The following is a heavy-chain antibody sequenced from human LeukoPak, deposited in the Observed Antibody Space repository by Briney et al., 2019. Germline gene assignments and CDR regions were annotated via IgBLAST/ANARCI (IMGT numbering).Heavy chain of an antibody. Sequence: GASAKVSCRASGYTFANYGFRWLRQAPGQGLEWMGWISAQNGNTIYAQKVRGRVTMTTDTSTSTAYMELRSLRSDDTAVYYCARDGDWARSSDYWGQGTLVTVSS. CDR2: ISAQNGNT. CDR3: ARDGDWARSSDY. J-gene: IGHJ4*02. CDR1: GYTFANYG. D-gene: IGHD2-21*02. V-gene: IGHV1-18*01.